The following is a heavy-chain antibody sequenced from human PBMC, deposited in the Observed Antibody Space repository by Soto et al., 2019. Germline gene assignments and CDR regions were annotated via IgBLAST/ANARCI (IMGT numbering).Heavy chain of an antibody. J-gene: IGHJ5*02. V-gene: IGHV1-69*13. CDR3: ARDSSIAAHEGYRGAIWLDP. CDR1: GGTFSSYA. CDR2: IIPIFGTA. D-gene: IGHD6-6*01. Sequence: SVKVSCKASGGTFSSYAISWVRQAPGQGLEWMGGIIPIFGTANYAQKFQGRVTITADESTSTAYMELSSLRSEDTAVYYCARDSSIAAHEGYRGAIWLDPWGQGPLVTVYS.